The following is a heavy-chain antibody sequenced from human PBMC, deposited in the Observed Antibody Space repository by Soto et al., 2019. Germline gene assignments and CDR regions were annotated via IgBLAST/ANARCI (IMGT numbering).Heavy chain of an antibody. V-gene: IGHV4-59*01. D-gene: IGHD1-20*01. J-gene: IGHJ6*02. Sequence: PSETLSLTCTVSGGSISSYYWSWIRQPPGKGLEWIGYIYYSGSTNYNPSLKSRVTISVDTSKNQFSLKLSSVTAADTAVYYCARDGTNWNYYYYYGMDVWGQGTTVTV. CDR1: GGSISSYY. CDR3: ARDGTNWNYYYYYGMDV. CDR2: IYYSGST.